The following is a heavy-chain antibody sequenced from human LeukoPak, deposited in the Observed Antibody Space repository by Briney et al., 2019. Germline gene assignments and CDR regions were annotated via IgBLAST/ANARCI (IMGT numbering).Heavy chain of an antibody. CDR3: ARGYTYYDFWSGSKPLYYYYYMDV. D-gene: IGHD3-3*01. CDR1: GFTLSSYT. Sequence: GGSLRLSCAASGFTLSSYTMNWVRQAPGKGLEWVSSISGDTFYIYYADSVKGRFTISRDNSKNTLYLQMNSLRAEDTAVYYCARGYTYYDFWSGSKPLYYYYYMDVWGKGTTVTVSS. V-gene: IGHV3-21*01. CDR2: ISGDTFYI. J-gene: IGHJ6*03.